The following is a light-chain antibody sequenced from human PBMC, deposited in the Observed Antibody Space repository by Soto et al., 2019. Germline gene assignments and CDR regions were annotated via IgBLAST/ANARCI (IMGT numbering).Light chain of an antibody. J-gene: IGLJ2*01. V-gene: IGLV2-18*02. CDR2: EVT. Sequence: QSVLTQPPSVSGSPGQSVTISCTGISSDITSNNRVSWYQQPPGTAPKLMIYEVTNRPSGVPDRFSGSKSGNTASLIISGLQAEDEADYYCSSYTSSGTLVFGGGTQLTVL. CDR1: SSDITSNNR. CDR3: SSYTSSGTLV.